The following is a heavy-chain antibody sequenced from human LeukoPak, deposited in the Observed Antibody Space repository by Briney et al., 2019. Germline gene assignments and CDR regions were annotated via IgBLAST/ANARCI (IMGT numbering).Heavy chain of an antibody. V-gene: IGHV4-39*01. CDR2: IYYSGST. D-gene: IGHD6-13*01. J-gene: IGHJ4*02. Sequence: TSETLSLTCTVSGGSISSSSYYWGWIRQPPGKGLLWIGSIYYSGSTSYNPSLKSRVTISVDTSKNQFSLKLSSVTAADTAVYYCARRYSSSWYSETDYWGQGTLVSVFS. CDR3: ARRYSSSWYSETDY. CDR1: GGSISSSSYY.